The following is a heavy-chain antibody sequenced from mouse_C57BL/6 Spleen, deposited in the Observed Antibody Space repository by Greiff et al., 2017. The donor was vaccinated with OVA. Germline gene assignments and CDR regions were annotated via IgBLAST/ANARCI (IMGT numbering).Heavy chain of an antibody. J-gene: IGHJ2*01. V-gene: IGHV5-9*01. CDR1: GFTFSSYT. Sequence: DVHLVESGGGLVKPGGSLKLSCAASGFTFSSYTMSWVRQTPEKRLEWVATISGGGGNTYYPDSVKGRFTISRDNAKNTLYLQMSSLRSEDTALYYCARPFYGSSYGGYFDYWGQGTTLTVSS. CDR2: ISGGGGNT. D-gene: IGHD1-1*01. CDR3: ARPFYGSSYGGYFDY.